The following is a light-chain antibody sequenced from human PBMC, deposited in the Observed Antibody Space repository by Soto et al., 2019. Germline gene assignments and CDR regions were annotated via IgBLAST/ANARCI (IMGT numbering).Light chain of an antibody. Sequence: QSVLTQPASVSGSPGQSITIPCTGTSSDVGGYNYVSWYQQHPGKAPKLMIYEVTNRPSGVSNRFSGSKSGNTASLTISGLQAEDEADYYCSSYTSSSPDVFGTGTKVTVL. J-gene: IGLJ1*01. V-gene: IGLV2-14*01. CDR3: SSYTSSSPDV. CDR1: SSDVGGYNY. CDR2: EVT.